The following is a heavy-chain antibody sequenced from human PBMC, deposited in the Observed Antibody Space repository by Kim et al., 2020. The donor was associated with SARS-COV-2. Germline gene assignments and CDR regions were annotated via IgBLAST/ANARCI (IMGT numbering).Heavy chain of an antibody. J-gene: IGHJ4*02. CDR1: GDSVRHNH. D-gene: IGHD1-26*01. V-gene: IGHV4-59*02. CDR2: IYNSGST. Sequence: SETLSLTCSVSGDSVRHNHWSWIRQAPGKGLEWIGNIYNSGSTKYNPSLESRVTMSADTSKDLVSLTLTSVTTADTAIYYCARISPYYFDTTGHWVGPLEYGGQGTLVTVSS. CDR3: ARISPYYFDTTGHWVGPLEY.